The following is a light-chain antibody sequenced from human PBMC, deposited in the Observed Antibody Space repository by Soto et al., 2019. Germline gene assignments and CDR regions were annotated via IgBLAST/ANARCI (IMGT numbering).Light chain of an antibody. CDR2: DAS. J-gene: IGKJ1*01. CDR3: QQYKSYST. V-gene: IGKV1-5*01. CDR1: QGLNTR. Sequence: IQPTQSPSTLSASFGDRGTLTGRAGQGLNTRLAWYQQRPGKAPKLLIYDASTLESGVPSRFSGGGSGTEFTLTINNLQPDDLATYICQQYKSYSTFGRGTKVDI.